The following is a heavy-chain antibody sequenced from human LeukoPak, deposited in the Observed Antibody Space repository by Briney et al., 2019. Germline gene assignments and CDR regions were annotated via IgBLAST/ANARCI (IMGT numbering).Heavy chain of an antibody. D-gene: IGHD3-10*01. CDR1: GGTFSSYA. CDR2: IIPIFGTA. Sequence: GTSVKVSCTASGGTFSSYAISWVRQAPGQGLEWMGGIIPIFGTANYAQKFQGRVTITADKSTSTAYMELSSLRSEDTAVYYCARGPYYYGSGSYYWNYFDYWGQETLVTVSS. V-gene: IGHV1-69*06. CDR3: ARGPYYYGSGSYYWNYFDY. J-gene: IGHJ4*02.